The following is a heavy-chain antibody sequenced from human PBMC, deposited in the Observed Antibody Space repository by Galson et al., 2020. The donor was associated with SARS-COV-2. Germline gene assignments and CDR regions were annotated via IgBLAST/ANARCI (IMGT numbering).Heavy chain of an antibody. V-gene: IGHV3-74*01. CDR3: ARGDMGNDYFDY. Sequence: ALHGESLKISCAASGFTFSSYWMHWVRQAPGKGPVWVSRIYSEGSSSSYADSVKGRFTISGDNAKNTLYLQMNRLRAEDTAVYCCARGDMGNDYFDYWGQGTLVTVSS. CDR2: IYSEGSSS. CDR1: GFTFSSYW. D-gene: IGHD7-27*01. J-gene: IGHJ4*02.